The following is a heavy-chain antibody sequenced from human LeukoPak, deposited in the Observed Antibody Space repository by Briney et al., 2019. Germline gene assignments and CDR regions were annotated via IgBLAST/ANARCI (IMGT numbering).Heavy chain of an antibody. Sequence: GGSLRLSCAASGFTFTNAWMNWVRQAPGRGLEWVGRIKSKTDGGTVDYAAPVKGRFTISRDDSKNTLYLQMNSLKTEDTAVYYCTTDRYSGSWQPYYWGQGTLVTVSS. V-gene: IGHV3-15*01. D-gene: IGHD6-13*01. J-gene: IGHJ4*02. CDR3: TTDRYSGSWQPYY. CDR2: IKSKTDGGTV. CDR1: GFTFTNAW.